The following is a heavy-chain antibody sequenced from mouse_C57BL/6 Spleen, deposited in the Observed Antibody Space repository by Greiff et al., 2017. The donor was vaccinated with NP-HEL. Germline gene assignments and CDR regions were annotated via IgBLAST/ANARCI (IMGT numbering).Heavy chain of an antibody. J-gene: IGHJ4*01. Sequence: VQLQQSGAELARPGASVKLSCKASGYTFTSYGISWVKQRTGQGLEWIGEIYPRSGNTYSNEKFKGQATLTADKSSNTAYMEVRSLTSEDTAVYFCARKGASGSSQWYYAMDYWGQGTSVTVSS. D-gene: IGHD1-1*01. CDR2: IYPRSGNT. CDR1: GYTFTSYG. V-gene: IGHV1-81*01. CDR3: ARKGASGSSQWYYAMDY.